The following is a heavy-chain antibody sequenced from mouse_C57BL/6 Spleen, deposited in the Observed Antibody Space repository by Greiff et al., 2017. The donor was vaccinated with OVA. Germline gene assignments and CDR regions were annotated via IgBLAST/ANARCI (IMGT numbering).Heavy chain of an antibody. D-gene: IGHD3-2*02. CDR3: ARGTAQATGAY. CDR1: GYTFTSYW. CDR2: IDPSDSET. Sequence: QVQLQQPGAELVRPGSSVKLSCKASGYTFTSYWMHWVKQRPIQGLEWIGNIDPSDSETHYNQKFKDKATLTVDKSSSTAYMQLSSLTSEDSAVYYCARGTAQATGAYWGKGTLVTVSA. V-gene: IGHV1-52*01. J-gene: IGHJ3*01.